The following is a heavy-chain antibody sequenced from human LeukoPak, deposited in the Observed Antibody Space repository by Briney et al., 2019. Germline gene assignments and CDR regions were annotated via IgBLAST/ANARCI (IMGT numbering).Heavy chain of an antibody. D-gene: IGHD3-10*01. V-gene: IGHV4-4*02. Sequence: SETLSLTWAASGGSISSSNWWSWVRQPPGKGLEGIGEIYHSGSTNYNPSLKSRVTISVDKSKNQFSLKLSSVTAADTAVYYCARDDALSHYYGSGSYHYWGQGTLVTVSS. CDR1: GGSISSSNW. J-gene: IGHJ4*02. CDR2: IYHSGST. CDR3: ARDDALSHYYGSGSYHY.